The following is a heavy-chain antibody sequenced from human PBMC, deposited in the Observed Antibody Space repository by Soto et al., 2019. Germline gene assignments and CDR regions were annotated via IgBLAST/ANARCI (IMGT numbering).Heavy chain of an antibody. Sequence: SETLSLTCTVSGGSISSYYWSWIRQPPGKGLEWIGYIYYSGSTNYNPSLKSRVTISVDTSKNQFSLKLSSVTAADTAVYYCASRYYDILNEVDYWGQGTLVTVSS. J-gene: IGHJ4*02. CDR1: GGSISSYY. CDR2: IYYSGST. V-gene: IGHV4-59*08. CDR3: ASRYYDILNEVDY. D-gene: IGHD3-9*01.